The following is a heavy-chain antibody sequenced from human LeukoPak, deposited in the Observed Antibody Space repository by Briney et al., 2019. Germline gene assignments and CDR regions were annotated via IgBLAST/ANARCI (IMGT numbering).Heavy chain of an antibody. D-gene: IGHD2-15*01. V-gene: IGHV3-7*01. CDR2: IKPDGSVT. J-gene: IGHJ6*02. CDR1: GFGFSNYW. CDR3: VRYGVAYGMDV. Sequence: GGSLRLSCAASGFGFSNYWMGWVRQTPGRGLEWVAYIKPDGSVTQYVDSVKGRFTISRDNAQNSLSLQMNSLGAGDTAVYYCVRYGVAYGMDVWGQGTTVTVS.